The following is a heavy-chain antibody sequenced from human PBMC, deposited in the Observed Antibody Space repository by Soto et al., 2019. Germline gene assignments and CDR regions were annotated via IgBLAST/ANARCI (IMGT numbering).Heavy chain of an antibody. V-gene: IGHV3-21*01. D-gene: IGHD2-15*01. CDR2: ISSSSSYI. CDR1: GFTFSSYS. CDR3: ARDCSGGSCYPGMDV. J-gene: IGHJ6*02. Sequence: VGFLGLSCSASGFTFSSYSMNWVRHAPGQGLEWVSSISSSSSYIYYADSAKGRFTISRDNAKNSVYLQINSLRAEDKAVYFCARDCSGGSCYPGMDVWGQGTPVTVSS.